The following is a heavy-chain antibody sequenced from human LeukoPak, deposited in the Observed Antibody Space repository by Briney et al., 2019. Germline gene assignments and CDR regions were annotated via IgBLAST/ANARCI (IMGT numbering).Heavy chain of an antibody. CDR3: AKDSYDSSGYQFDY. Sequence: GGSLRLSCAASGLTLRSYAMRWVGQAPGKGLEWVSAISGRGGSPYYADSVKGRFTISRDNSKSTLYLQMNSLRAEDTAVYYCAKDSYDSSGYQFDYWGQGTLVTVSS. D-gene: IGHD3-22*01. CDR2: ISGRGGSP. J-gene: IGHJ4*02. CDR1: GLTLRSYA. V-gene: IGHV3-23*01.